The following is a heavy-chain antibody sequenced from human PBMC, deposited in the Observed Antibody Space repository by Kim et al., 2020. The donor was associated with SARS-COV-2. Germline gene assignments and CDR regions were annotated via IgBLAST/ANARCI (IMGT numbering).Heavy chain of an antibody. CDR2: YI. CDR3: ARAWNYFAAY. V-gene: IGHV3-21*01. J-gene: IGHJ4*02. D-gene: IGHD1-7*01. Sequence: YIYYADSVKGRFTISRDNAKNSLYLQMNSLRAEDTAVYYCARAWNYFAAYWGQGTLVTVSS.